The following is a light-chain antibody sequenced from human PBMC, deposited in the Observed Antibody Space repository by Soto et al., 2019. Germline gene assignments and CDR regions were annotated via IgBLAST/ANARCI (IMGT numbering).Light chain of an antibody. J-gene: IGLJ3*02. CDR3: LLSYSDAWV. CDR1: TGAVTSGHF. Sequence: QAVVTQEPSLTVSPGGTVTLTCGSSTGAVTSGHFPFWFQQKPGQAPRTLISDTHNKHSWTPARFSGSRLGGKAALTLSGAQSEDEAEYYCLLSYSDAWVFGGGTQLTVL. CDR2: DTH. V-gene: IGLV7-46*01.